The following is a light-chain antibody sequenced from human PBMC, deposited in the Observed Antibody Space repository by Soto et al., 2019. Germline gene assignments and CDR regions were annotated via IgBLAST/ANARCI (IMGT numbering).Light chain of an antibody. CDR2: AAS. CDR1: QTINTY. J-gene: IGKJ5*01. V-gene: IGKV1-39*01. Sequence: DIQMTQSLFSLSASVGDRVTITCRASQTINTYLNWYQQKPGKAPKLLIYAASRLQSGVPSRFSGSGSGTYFALSISSLQPEDFATYYCQQSYSIPITFGQGTRLEIK. CDR3: QQSYSIPIT.